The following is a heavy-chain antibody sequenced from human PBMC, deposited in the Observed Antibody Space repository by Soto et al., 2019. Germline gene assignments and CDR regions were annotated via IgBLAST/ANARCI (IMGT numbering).Heavy chain of an antibody. CDR3: AVSRDGYSMDV. CDR1: GGSISSGGYY. V-gene: IGHV4-31*03. J-gene: IGHJ6*02. CDR2: IYYSGST. Sequence: QVQLQESGPGLVKPSQTLSLTCTVSGGSISSGGYYWSWIRQHPGKGLEWIGYIYYSGSTYYNPSLKSRVTISVDTAKGQFSLKLSSVTAADTAVYYCAVSRDGYSMDVWGQGTTVTVSS. D-gene: IGHD2-2*01.